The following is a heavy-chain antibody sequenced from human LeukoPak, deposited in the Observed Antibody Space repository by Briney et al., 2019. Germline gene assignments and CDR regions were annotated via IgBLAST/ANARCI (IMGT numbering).Heavy chain of an antibody. CDR1: GFTFSNAW. CDR2: IKSKTDGETT. J-gene: IGHJ6*02. V-gene: IGHV3-15*01. D-gene: IGHD5/OR15-5a*01. Sequence: GGSLRLSCAASGFTFSNAWMSWVRQAPGQGLEWIGRIKSKTDGETTEYAAPVKGRFTISRDDSKNTLYLQMNSLKTEDTAVYYCTTLRLALAYGVDVWGQGTTVTVSS. CDR3: TTLRLALAYGVDV.